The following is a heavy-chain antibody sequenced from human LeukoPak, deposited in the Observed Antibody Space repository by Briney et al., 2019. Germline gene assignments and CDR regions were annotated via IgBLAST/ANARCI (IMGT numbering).Heavy chain of an antibody. CDR1: GYTFTGYY. J-gene: IGHJ6*03. Sequence: ASVKVSCKASGYTFTGYYMHWVRQAPGQGLEWMGWINPNSGGTNYAQKFQGRVTMTRETSISTAYMELSRLRSDDTAVYYCARDLKAPVLRFLEWLPSGYMDVWGKGTTVTVSS. CDR3: ARDLKAPVLRFLEWLPSGYMDV. V-gene: IGHV1-2*02. D-gene: IGHD3-3*01. CDR2: INPNSGGT.